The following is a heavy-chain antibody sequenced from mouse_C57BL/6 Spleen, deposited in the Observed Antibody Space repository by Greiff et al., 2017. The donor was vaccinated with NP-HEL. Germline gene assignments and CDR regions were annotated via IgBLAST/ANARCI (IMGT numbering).Heavy chain of an antibody. CDR3: VRMGYYGYKDAMDY. V-gene: IGHV10-1*01. D-gene: IGHD2-2*01. Sequence: EVQLVESGGGLVQPKGSLKLSCAASGFSFNTYAMNWVRQAPGKGLEWVARIRSKSNNYATYYADSVKDRFTISRDDSESMLYLQMNNLKTEDTAMYYGVRMGYYGYKDAMDYWGQGTSVTVSS. J-gene: IGHJ4*01. CDR1: GFSFNTYA. CDR2: IRSKSNNYAT.